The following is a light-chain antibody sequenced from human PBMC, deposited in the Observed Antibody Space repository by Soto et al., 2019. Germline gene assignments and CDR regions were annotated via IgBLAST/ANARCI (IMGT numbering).Light chain of an antibody. CDR3: QQYYSSVVT. CDR1: QSILYSSNNKNS. J-gene: IGKJ5*01. Sequence: DIVMTQSPDSLAVSLGERATIHCKSSQSILYSSNNKNSLAWFQQQPGQPPKLRIYWASTRQSGVPDRFSGSGSGTDFTLTISSLQAEDVAVYYWQQYYSSVVTGGQGTRLEIK. V-gene: IGKV4-1*01. CDR2: WAS.